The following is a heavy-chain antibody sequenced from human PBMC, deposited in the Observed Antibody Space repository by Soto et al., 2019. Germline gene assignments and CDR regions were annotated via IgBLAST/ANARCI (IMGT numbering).Heavy chain of an antibody. CDR3: ARVSWGDNDAFDI. D-gene: IGHD1-26*01. V-gene: IGHV3-72*01. Sequence: GGSLRLSCAASGFTFSDHYMDWVRQAPGKGLEWVGRIRNKPNSYTTEYAASVKGRFTISRDDSKNSLYLQMNSLKTEDTAVYYCARVSWGDNDAFDIWGQGTMVTVSS. CDR1: GFTFSDHY. J-gene: IGHJ3*02. CDR2: IRNKPNSYTT.